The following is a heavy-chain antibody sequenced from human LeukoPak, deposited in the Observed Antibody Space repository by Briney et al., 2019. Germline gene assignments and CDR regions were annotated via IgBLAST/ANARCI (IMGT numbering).Heavy chain of an antibody. J-gene: IGHJ4*02. D-gene: IGHD3-10*01. CDR3: ARGDVLLWFGELLGDQTFDF. V-gene: IGHV4-59*08. Sequence: SETLSLPCTVSGGFISSYYWSWIRQPPGKGLEGIGYIYYSGRSNYYPSLRSRVSITVDTHKHQFSLKLSSVTAADTAVHYCARGDVLLWFGELLGDQTFDFGGQGTLDTVSS. CDR1: GGFISSYY. CDR2: IYYSGRS.